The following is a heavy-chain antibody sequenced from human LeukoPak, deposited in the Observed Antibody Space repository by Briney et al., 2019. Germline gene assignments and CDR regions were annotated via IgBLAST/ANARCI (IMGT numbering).Heavy chain of an antibody. CDR1: GYTFTGYY. J-gene: IGHJ6*03. CDR2: INPNSGGT. CDR3: AREAIIAAAGTMPSENYYYYYMDV. Sequence: ASVKVSCKASGYTFTGYYMHWVRQAPGQGLEWMGWINPNSGGTNYARKFQGRVTMTRDTSISTAYMELSRLRSDDTAVYDCAREAIIAAAGTMPSENYYYYYMDVWRKGTTVTVSS. V-gene: IGHV1-2*02. D-gene: IGHD6-13*01.